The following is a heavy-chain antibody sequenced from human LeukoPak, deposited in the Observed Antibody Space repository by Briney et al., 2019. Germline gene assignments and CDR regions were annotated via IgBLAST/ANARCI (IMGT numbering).Heavy chain of an antibody. J-gene: IGHJ4*02. D-gene: IGHD2-2*01. CDR1: GGTFSSYT. Sequence: ASVKVSCKASGGTFSSYTISWVRQAPGQGLEWMGRIIPILGIANNARKFQGRVTITADKSTSTAYMELSSLRSEDTAVYYCARKDIVVEYYFDYWGQGTLVPVSS. CDR2: IIPILGIA. CDR3: ARKDIVVEYYFDY. V-gene: IGHV1-69*02.